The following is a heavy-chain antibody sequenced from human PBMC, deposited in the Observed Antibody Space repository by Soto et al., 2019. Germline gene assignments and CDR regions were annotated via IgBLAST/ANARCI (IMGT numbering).Heavy chain of an antibody. D-gene: IGHD4-17*01. CDR1: GYTFSDYF. CDR3: AFATSGNYGGFDF. CDR2: VDPEGSGT. Sequence: EVQLVQSGAEVKKPGATMKISCKASGYTFSDYFMHWIQKAPGKGLEWMGLVDPEGSGTIYSEKFQGRLTLSADTSTHTTYMELSNRGYEDTAVYYCAFATSGNYGGFDFWGQGTLVTVSS. V-gene: IGHV1-69-2*01. J-gene: IGHJ3*01.